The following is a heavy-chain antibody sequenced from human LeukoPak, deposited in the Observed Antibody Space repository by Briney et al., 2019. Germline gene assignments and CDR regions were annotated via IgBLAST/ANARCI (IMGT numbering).Heavy chain of an antibody. D-gene: IGHD3-3*01. Sequence: GGSLRLSCAASGFTFRSYDINWVRQAPGKGLEWVSSITGNGASTNFADSVRGRFTISRDNSKNTAYLQMNSLRAEDTAVYYWAGSGGPGYWGQGTLVTVSS. V-gene: IGHV3-23*01. CDR2: ITGNGAST. CDR1: GFTFRSYD. J-gene: IGHJ4*02. CDR3: AGSGGPGY.